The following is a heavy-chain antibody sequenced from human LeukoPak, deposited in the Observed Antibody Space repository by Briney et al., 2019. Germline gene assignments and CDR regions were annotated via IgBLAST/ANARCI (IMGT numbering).Heavy chain of an antibody. D-gene: IGHD4-17*01. CDR1: GFSFSSYW. CDR3: AKFSYGDYVA. CDR2: IKQDGSEK. Sequence: GGSLRLSCAASGFSFSSYWMSWVRRAPGKGLEWVANIKQDGSEKYYVDSVKGRFTISRDNSKNTLSLQMNSLRPDDTAVYYCAKFSYGDYVAWGQGTLVIASS. J-gene: IGHJ5*02. V-gene: IGHV3-7*01.